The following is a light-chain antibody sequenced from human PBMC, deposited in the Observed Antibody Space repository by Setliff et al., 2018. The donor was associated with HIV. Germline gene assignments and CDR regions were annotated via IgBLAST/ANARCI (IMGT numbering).Light chain of an antibody. J-gene: IGLJ1*01. Sequence: QSALTQPASVSGSPGQSITISCTGTSSDVGAYNYVSWYQQHPGKAPKLTIYDVSNRPSGVSRRFSGSKSGNTASLTISGLQAEDEAAYYCSSYTGSSTLEVFGTGTKGTVL. CDR2: DVS. CDR3: SSYTGSSTLEV. V-gene: IGLV2-14*03. CDR1: SSDVGAYNY.